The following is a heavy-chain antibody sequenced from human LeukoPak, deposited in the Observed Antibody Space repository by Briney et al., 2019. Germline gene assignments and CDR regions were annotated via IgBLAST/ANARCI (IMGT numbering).Heavy chain of an antibody. D-gene: IGHD3-22*01. Sequence: GGSLRLSCAASGLTVSSNYMSWVRQAPGKGLEWVSVIYSGGSTYYADSVKGRFTISRDNSKNTLYLQMNSLRAEDTAVYYCARPYYDSSGFDYWGQGTLVTVSS. CDR3: ARPYYDSSGFDY. CDR2: IYSGGST. J-gene: IGHJ4*02. CDR1: GLTVSSNY. V-gene: IGHV3-66*04.